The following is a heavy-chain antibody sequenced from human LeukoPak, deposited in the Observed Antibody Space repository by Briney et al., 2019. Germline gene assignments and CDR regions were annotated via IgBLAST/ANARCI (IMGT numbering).Heavy chain of an antibody. CDR1: GGSISSGDYY. CDR2: IYYSGST. Sequence: PSETLSLTCTVSGGSISSGDYYWSWIRQPPGKGLEWIGYIYYSGSTYYNPSLKSRVTISVDTSKNQFSLKLSSVTAADTAVYYCARVGRTTIIAARFAFDYWGQGTLVTVSS. CDR3: ARVGRTTIIAARFAFDY. J-gene: IGHJ4*02. V-gene: IGHV4-30-4*08. D-gene: IGHD6-6*01.